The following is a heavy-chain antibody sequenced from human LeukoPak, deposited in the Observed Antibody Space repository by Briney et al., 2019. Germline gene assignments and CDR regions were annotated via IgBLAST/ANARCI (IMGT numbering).Heavy chain of an antibody. V-gene: IGHV4-59*08. Sequence: SETLSLTCTVSGGSISSYYWSWIRQPPGKGLEWIGYIYYSGSTNYNPSLKSRVTISVDTSKNQFSLKLSSVTAADTAVYYCSRSRLGAAEHPDYRGQGTLVTVSS. CDR3: SRSRLGAAEHPDY. CDR2: IYYSGST. CDR1: GGSISSYY. J-gene: IGHJ4*02. D-gene: IGHD6-13*01.